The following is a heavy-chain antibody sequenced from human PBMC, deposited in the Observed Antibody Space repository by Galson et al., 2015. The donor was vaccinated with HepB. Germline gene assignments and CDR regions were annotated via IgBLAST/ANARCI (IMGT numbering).Heavy chain of an antibody. D-gene: IGHD6-13*01. CDR3: ARRSYGSSWYEPQGKFDP. CDR2: IYYSGST. V-gene: IGHV4-59*08. CDR1: GGSISSYY. Sequence: ETLSLTCTVSGGSISSYYWSWIRQPPGKGLEWIGYIYYSGSTNYNPSLKSRVTISVDTSKNQFSLKLSSVTAADTAVYYCARRSYGSSWYEPQGKFDPWGQGTLVTVSS. J-gene: IGHJ5*02.